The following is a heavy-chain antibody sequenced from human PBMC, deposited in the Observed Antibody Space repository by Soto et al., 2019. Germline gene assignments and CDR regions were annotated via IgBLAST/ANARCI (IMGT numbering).Heavy chain of an antibody. D-gene: IGHD2-2*01. V-gene: IGHV3-74*02. CDR2: LHSDGSTT. J-gene: IGHJ6*02. CDR3: TRQLPTAIRGGHYYSYGMDV. CDR1: GFIFSNYW. Sequence: VQLVESGGGVVQPGRSLRLSCAASGFIFSNYWMYWVRQAPGKGLVWVSRLHSDGSTTSYAESVKGRFTISRDNAKNTLYLQMNSLRAEDTAVYYCTRQLPTAIRGGHYYSYGMDVWGQGTTVTVSS.